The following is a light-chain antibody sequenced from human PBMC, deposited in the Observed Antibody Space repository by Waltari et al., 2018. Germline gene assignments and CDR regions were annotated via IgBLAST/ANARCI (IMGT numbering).Light chain of an antibody. J-gene: IGLJ1*01. CDR1: NSNIGRNS. V-gene: IGLV1-47*01. Sequence: QSVLTQPPSASGTPGQTVTISCSGTNSNIGRNSVFWYQQLPGTAPKLLISRSNQRPSGFPHRFSGSKSGTSSSRAISGLRSEDEADYYCAAWDDSLSVSYVVGSGTKVTV. CDR3: AAWDDSLSVSYV. CDR2: RSN.